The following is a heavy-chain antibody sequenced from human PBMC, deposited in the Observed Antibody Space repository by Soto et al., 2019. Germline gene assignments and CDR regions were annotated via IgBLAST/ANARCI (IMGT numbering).Heavy chain of an antibody. Sequence: PSQTLSRQCAISGDSVSSNSSDWNWIRQSPSRGLEWLGRTYYRSKWYNDYAVSVKSRITINPDTSKNQFSLQLNSVTPEDTAVYYCGYSGYDNYFDYWGQGTLVTVSS. CDR2: TYYRSKWYN. V-gene: IGHV6-1*01. J-gene: IGHJ4*02. CDR3: GYSGYDNYFDY. CDR1: GDSVSSNSSD. D-gene: IGHD5-12*01.